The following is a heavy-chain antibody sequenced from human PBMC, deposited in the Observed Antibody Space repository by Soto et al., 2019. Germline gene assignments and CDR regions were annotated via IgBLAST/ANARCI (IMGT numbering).Heavy chain of an antibody. V-gene: IGHV3-30*03. Sequence: QVQLVESGGGVVQPGRSLRLSCAASGFTFSSYGMHWVRQAPGKGLEWVAVISYDGSNKYYADSVKGRFTISRDNSKNTLYLQMNSLRAEDTAVYYCSRRFSSSSLASDYWGQGTLVTVSS. J-gene: IGHJ4*02. CDR3: SRRFSSSSLASDY. CDR2: ISYDGSNK. D-gene: IGHD6-6*01. CDR1: GFTFSSYG.